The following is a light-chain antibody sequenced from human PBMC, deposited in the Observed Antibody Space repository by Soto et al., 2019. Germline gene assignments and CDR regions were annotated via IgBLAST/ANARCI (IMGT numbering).Light chain of an antibody. CDR3: HQDINLPWT. Sequence: EILLTPSPATLSLSPGERATLSCRASQTVSRMYLSWFQQKPGQAPRLLMYGTSTRATGIPVRFTGSGAGTDFTLTISSLQPEDFEVYFCHQDINLPWTFGQGTKVDIK. V-gene: IGKV3D-7*01. J-gene: IGKJ1*01. CDR2: GTS. CDR1: QTVSRMY.